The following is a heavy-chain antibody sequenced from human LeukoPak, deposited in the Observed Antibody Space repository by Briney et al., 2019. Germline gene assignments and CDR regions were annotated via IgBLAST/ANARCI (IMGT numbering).Heavy chain of an antibody. CDR3: ARQPANTAAFDV. CDR1: GGSINTFY. CDR2: VRDNGEN. V-gene: IGHV4-59*08. Sequence: PSETLSLTCTVSGGSINTFYWSSIRQPPGKGLEWIAYVRDNGENNYNPSLKSRVAISLDTANNQISLRLNFVTAADTAIYYCARQPANTAAFDVWGQGTMVTVSS. D-gene: IGHD5-18*01. J-gene: IGHJ3*01.